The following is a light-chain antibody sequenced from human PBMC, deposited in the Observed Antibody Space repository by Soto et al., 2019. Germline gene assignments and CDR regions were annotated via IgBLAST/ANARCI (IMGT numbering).Light chain of an antibody. Sequence: EIVMTQSPATLSVSPGERATLSCRASQSVSSNLAWYQQKPGQAPRLLIYGASTSATGIPARFSGSGSGTEFTLTISSLQSEDFAVYYCQQYNNWPPWTFSQGTKVEIK. J-gene: IGKJ1*01. CDR3: QQYNNWPPWT. V-gene: IGKV3-15*01. CDR2: GAS. CDR1: QSVSSN.